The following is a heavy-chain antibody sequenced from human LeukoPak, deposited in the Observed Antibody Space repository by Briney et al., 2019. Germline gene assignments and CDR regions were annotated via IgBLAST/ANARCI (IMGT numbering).Heavy chain of an antibody. Sequence: ASVKVSCKASGYTFTSYGISWVGQAPGQGLEWMGWISAYNGNTNYAQKLQGRVTMTTDTSTSTAYMELRSLRSDDTAVYYCARIYFEGITMIVVVPGDYWGQGTLVTVSS. CDR3: ARIYFEGITMIVVVPGDY. CDR2: ISAYNGNT. V-gene: IGHV1-18*01. D-gene: IGHD3-22*01. J-gene: IGHJ4*02. CDR1: GYTFTSYG.